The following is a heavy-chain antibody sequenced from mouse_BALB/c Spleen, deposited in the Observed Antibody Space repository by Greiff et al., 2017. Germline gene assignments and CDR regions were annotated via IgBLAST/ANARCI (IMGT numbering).Heavy chain of an antibody. CDR3: ARGPLLRLRMDY. V-gene: IGHV1-7*01. CDR2: INPSTGYT. D-gene: IGHD1-2*01. CDR1: GYTFTSYW. Sequence: VQLQQSGAELAKPGASVKMSCKASGYTFTSYWMHWVKQRPGQGLEWIGYINPSTGYTEYNQKFKDKATLTADKSSSTAYMQLSSLTSEDSAVYYCARGPLLRLRMDYWGQGTSVTVSS. J-gene: IGHJ4*01.